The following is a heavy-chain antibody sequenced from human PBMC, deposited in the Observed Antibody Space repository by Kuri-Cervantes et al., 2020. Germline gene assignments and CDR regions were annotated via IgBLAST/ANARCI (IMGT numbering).Heavy chain of an antibody. V-gene: IGHV3-7*01. Sequence: GGSLRLSCAASGFTFSSYWMSWVRQAPGKGLEWVANIKQDGSEKYYVDSVKSRFTISRDNAKNSLYLQMNSLRAEDTAVYYCARWRIDIARGAFDIWGQGTMVTVSS. CDR2: IKQDGSEK. J-gene: IGHJ3*02. CDR1: GFTFSSYW. D-gene: IGHD2-15*01. CDR3: ARWRIDIARGAFDI.